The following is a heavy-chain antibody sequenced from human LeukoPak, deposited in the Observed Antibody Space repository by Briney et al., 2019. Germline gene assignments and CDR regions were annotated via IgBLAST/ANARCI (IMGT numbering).Heavy chain of an antibody. V-gene: IGHV4-59*08. D-gene: IGHD3-9*01. Sequence: SETLSLTCTVSGASISGYYWGWIRQPPGRGLEWIGRISYGGNTFYNPSLKSRVTISVDTSKNQFSLKLSSVTAADTAVYYCARTSSPLYYDILTGYLPHFDYWGQGTLVTVSS. CDR3: ARTSSPLYYDILTGYLPHFDY. J-gene: IGHJ4*02. CDR1: GASISGYY. CDR2: ISYGGNT.